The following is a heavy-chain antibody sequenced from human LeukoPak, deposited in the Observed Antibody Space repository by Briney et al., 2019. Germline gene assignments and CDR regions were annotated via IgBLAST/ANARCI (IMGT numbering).Heavy chain of an antibody. D-gene: IGHD5-24*01. CDR2: ITPSGGT. CDR3: ARDRYGDGFAHFDY. V-gene: IGHV1-2*02. CDR1: GYTFTSYA. J-gene: IGHJ4*02. Sequence: ASVKISCKASGYTFTSYAMHWVRQAPGQGLEWMGWITPSGGTNYPQKFQGRVAITRDTSITTAYMDLSRLTSDDTAVYYCARDRYGDGFAHFDYWGQGALVTVSS.